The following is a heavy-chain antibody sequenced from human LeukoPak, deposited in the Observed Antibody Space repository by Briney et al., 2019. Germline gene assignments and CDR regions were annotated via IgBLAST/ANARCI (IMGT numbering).Heavy chain of an antibody. D-gene: IGHD2-21*02. CDR3: ARGSHIVVVTAGLGY. CDR1: GGTFSGYY. Sequence: SETLSLTCAVYGGTFSGYYWSWIRQPPGKGLEWIGETNHSGCTNYNPSLKSRVTISVDTSKNQFSLKLSSVTAADTAVYYCARGSHIVVVTAGLGYWGQGTLVTVSS. CDR2: TNHSGCT. V-gene: IGHV4-34*01. J-gene: IGHJ4*02.